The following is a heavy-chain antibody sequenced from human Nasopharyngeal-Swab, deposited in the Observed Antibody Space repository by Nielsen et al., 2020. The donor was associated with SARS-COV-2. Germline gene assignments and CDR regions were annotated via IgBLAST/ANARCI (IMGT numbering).Heavy chain of an antibody. J-gene: IGHJ4*02. D-gene: IGHD3-22*01. Sequence: VRQMPGKGLEWVGRIKSKTDGGTTDYAAPVKGRFTISRDDSKNTLYLQMNSLKTEDTAVYYCTTATAAARTYYYDSSGYYYFDYWGQGTLVTVSS. V-gene: IGHV3-15*07. CDR2: IKSKTDGGTT. CDR3: TTATAAARTYYYDSSGYYYFDY.